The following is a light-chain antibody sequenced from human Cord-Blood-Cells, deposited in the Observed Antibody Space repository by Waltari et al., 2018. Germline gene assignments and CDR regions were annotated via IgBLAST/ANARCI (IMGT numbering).Light chain of an antibody. CDR1: SPNIGAGYD. CDR3: QSYDSSLSGWV. CDR2: GNS. V-gene: IGLV1-40*01. Sequence: QSVLTQPPSVAGAPGQRVTISCTGSSPNIGAGYDLLWHQQPPETAPKLLIYGNSNRPSGVPDRFSGSKSGTSASLAITGLQAEDEADYYCQSYDSSLSGWVFGGGTKLTVL. J-gene: IGLJ3*02.